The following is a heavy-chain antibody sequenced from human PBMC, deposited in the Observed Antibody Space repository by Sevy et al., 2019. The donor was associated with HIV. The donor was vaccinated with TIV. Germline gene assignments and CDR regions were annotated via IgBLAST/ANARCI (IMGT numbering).Heavy chain of an antibody. CDR3: AKLGFYYDSSAYDYFDY. J-gene: IGHJ4*02. Sequence: GGSLRLSCAASGFTFSDYWMNWVRQAPGKGLEWVANIKQDGSEKYYVDSVKGRFTISRDNAKTSLYLQMNSLRVEDTAVYFCAKLGFYYDSSAYDYFDYWGQGTLVTVSS. D-gene: IGHD3-22*01. CDR2: IKQDGSEK. CDR1: GFTFSDYW. V-gene: IGHV3-7*01.